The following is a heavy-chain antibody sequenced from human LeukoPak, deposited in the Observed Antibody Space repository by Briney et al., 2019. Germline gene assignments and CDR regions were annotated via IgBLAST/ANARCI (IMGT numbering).Heavy chain of an antibody. CDR2: IYSGGST. Sequence: GGSLRLSCAASGFTVSSNYMSWVRQAPGKGLEWVSVIYSGGSTYYADSVKGRFTISRDNSKNTLYLQMNSLRAEDTAVYYCAREEIAVAGIDYWGQGTLVTVSS. CDR3: AREEIAVAGIDY. V-gene: IGHV3-53*05. J-gene: IGHJ4*02. D-gene: IGHD6-19*01. CDR1: GFTVSSNY.